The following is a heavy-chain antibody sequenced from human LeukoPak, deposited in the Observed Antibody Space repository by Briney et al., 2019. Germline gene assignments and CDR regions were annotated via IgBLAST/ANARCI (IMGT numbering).Heavy chain of an antibody. CDR1: GYSFTSYW. D-gene: IGHD3-10*01. Sequence: GESLKIYCKGSGYSFTSYWIGWVRQMTGKGLEWMGLIYPGDSDTRYSPSLQGQVTISADKSISNAYLQWSSLKASDTAMYYCARLLLWFGELPYGMDVWGKGTTVTVSS. CDR3: ARLLLWFGELPYGMDV. CDR2: IYPGDSDT. J-gene: IGHJ6*04. V-gene: IGHV5-51*01.